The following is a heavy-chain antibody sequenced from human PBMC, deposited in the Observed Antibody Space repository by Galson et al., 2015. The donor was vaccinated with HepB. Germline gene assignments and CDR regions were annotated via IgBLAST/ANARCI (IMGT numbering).Heavy chain of an antibody. CDR1: GYSFTRDW. V-gene: IGHV5-51*01. Sequence: QSGAEVKKPGESLRISCKGSGYSFTRDWIAWVRQMPGKGLEWMGIIYLGDSDTRYSPSFQGQVIISADKSISTAYLQWSSLKASDTAMYYCARHVKAVGSRFDPWGQGTLVTVSS. CDR2: IYLGDSDT. D-gene: IGHD2-15*01. J-gene: IGHJ5*02. CDR3: ARHVKAVGSRFDP.